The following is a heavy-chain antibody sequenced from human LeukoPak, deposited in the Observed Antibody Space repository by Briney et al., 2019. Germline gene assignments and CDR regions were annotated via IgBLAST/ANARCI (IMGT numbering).Heavy chain of an antibody. CDR2: IYYSGST. CDR3: ARDRGTMVRGDHGVDY. CDR1: GGSISNYY. D-gene: IGHD3-10*01. Sequence: SETLSLTCTVSGGSISNYYWSWIRQPPGKGLDWIGYIYYSGSTNYNPSLNCRVTMSVDTSKNQFSLKLSSVTAADTAVYYCARDRGTMVRGDHGVDYWGQGTLVTVSS. V-gene: IGHV4-59*01. J-gene: IGHJ4*02.